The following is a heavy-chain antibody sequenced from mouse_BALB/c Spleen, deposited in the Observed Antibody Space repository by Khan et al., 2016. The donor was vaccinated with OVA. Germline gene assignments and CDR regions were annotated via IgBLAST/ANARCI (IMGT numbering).Heavy chain of an antibody. CDR1: GYTFTEYT. J-gene: IGHJ3*01. CDR2: INPNNGYT. V-gene: IGHV1-18*01. CDR3: ARGNSYGSSSWFAY. D-gene: IGHD1-1*01. Sequence: VRLQQSGPELVKPGASVKVSCKTAGYTFTEYTMHWVKESHGKSLEWIGGINPNNGYTTYNQKFKGKATLTADKSSSTAYMELRSLTSEDSAVYYCARGNSYGSSSWFAYWGQGTLVTVSA.